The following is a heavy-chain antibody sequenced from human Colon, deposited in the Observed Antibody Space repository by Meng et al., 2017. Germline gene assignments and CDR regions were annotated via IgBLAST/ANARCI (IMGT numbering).Heavy chain of an antibody. D-gene: IGHD3-22*01. CDR2: ISAYNGNT. J-gene: IGHJ4*02. Sequence: ASVKVSCKASGYTFTSYGISWVRQAPGQGLEWMGRISAYNGNTNYAQKLQGRVTMTTDTSTSTAYMELRSLRSDDTAVYYCARDNPTDYYDSSGYYFDYWGQGTLVTVSS. V-gene: IGHV1-18*01. CDR3: ARDNPTDYYDSSGYYFDY. CDR1: GYTFTSYG.